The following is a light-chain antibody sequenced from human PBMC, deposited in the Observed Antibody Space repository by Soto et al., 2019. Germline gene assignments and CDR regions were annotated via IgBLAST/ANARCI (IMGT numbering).Light chain of an antibody. CDR1: QTISSW. V-gene: IGKV1-5*01. CDR2: DVS. J-gene: IGKJ1*01. CDR3: QQYTGYPWT. Sequence: DIQMTQSPSTLSASVGDRVTITCRASQTISSWLAWYQQKPGTAPKILIYDVSSLESGVPSRFSGSRSGTEFTLTISSLQPDDFAIYYCQQYTGYPWTFGQGTKVEVK.